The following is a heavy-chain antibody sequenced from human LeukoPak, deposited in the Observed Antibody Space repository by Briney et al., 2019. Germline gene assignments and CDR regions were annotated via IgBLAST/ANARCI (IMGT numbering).Heavy chain of an antibody. J-gene: IGHJ3*02. Sequence: SETLSLTCAVSGASISSGNYYWRWIRQPPGKGLEWIGYIYDSGSTNYNPSLKSRVTISVDTSKNQFSLKLSSVTAADTAVFYCASLTTADAFDIWGQGTMVTVSS. CDR3: ASLTTADAFDI. CDR2: IYDSGST. V-gene: IGHV4-61*01. D-gene: IGHD3-22*01. CDR1: GASISSGNYY.